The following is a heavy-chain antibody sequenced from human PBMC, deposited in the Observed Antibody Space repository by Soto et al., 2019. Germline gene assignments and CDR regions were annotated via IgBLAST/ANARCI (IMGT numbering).Heavy chain of an antibody. CDR1: GGSITSSSYY. D-gene: IGHD3-3*01. V-gene: IGHV4-39*01. CDR3: ARLSILEWSDNWFDP. CDR2: IYYSGST. J-gene: IGHJ5*02. Sequence: QLQLQESGPGLVKPSETLSLTCTVSGGSITSSSYYWGWIRQPPGKGLEWIGSIYYSGSTYYNPSLKSRVTISVDTSKNQFSLKLSSVTAADTAIYYCARLSILEWSDNWFDPWGQGTLVTVSS.